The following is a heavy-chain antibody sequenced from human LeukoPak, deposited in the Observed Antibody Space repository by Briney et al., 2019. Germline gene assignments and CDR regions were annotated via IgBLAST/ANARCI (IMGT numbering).Heavy chain of an antibody. CDR2: ISYDGNKK. J-gene: IGHJ4*02. CDR1: GFTFSTYG. V-gene: IGHV3-30*18. CDR3: AKDQAVYCGGDCYAWRLGIDY. D-gene: IGHD2-21*02. Sequence: PGRSLRLSCAASGFTFSTYGMHWVRQAPGKGLEWVAVISYDGNKKYYADSVKGRFTISRDNSKNTLYLQMNSLRAEDTAVYYCAKDQAVYCGGDCYAWRLGIDYWGQGTLVTVSP.